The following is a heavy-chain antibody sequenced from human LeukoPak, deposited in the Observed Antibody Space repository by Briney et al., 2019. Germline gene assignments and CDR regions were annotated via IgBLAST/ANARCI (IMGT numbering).Heavy chain of an antibody. CDR3: AKRGVVIRVILVGFHKAAYYFDS. CDR1: GVTLSNYG. V-gene: IGHV3-23*01. Sequence: GGSLRLSCAVSGVTLSNYGMSWVRQAPGKGLERVAGIGDSGGSTNYADSVKGRFTISRDNPKNTLYLQMNSLRAEDTAVYFCAKRGVVIRVILVGFHKAAYYFDSWGQGALVTVSS. J-gene: IGHJ4*02. CDR2: IGDSGGST. D-gene: IGHD3-22*01.